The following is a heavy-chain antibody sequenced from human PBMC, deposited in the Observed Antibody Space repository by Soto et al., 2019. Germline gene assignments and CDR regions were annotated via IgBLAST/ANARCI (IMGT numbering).Heavy chain of an antibody. V-gene: IGHV1-69*02. D-gene: IGHD3-10*01. CDR3: ASDLAGTLGSLNAFDI. CDR2: IIPILGIA. Sequence: QVQLVQSGAEVKKPGSSVKVSCKASGGTFSSYTISWVRQAPGQGLEWMGRIIPILGIANYAQKFQGRVTITADKSTSTAYMELSSLRSEETAVYYCASDLAGTLGSLNAFDIWGQGTMVTVSS. CDR1: GGTFSSYT. J-gene: IGHJ3*02.